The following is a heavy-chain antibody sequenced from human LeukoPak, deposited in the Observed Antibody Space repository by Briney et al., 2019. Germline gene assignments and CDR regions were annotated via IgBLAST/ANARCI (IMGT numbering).Heavy chain of an antibody. CDR2: IYTSGST. J-gene: IGHJ3*02. CDR3: AREETFGTGDAFDI. D-gene: IGHD1-1*01. V-gene: IGHV4-4*07. Sequence: PSETLSLTCTVSGGSISSYYWSWIRQPAGKGLEWIGRIYTSGSTNYNPSLKSRVTMSVDTSKNQFSLKLSSVTAANTAVYYCAREETFGTGDAFDIWGQGTMVTVSS. CDR1: GGSISSYY.